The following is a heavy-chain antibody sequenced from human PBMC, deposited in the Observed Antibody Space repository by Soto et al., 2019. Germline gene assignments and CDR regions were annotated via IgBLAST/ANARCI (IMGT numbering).Heavy chain of an antibody. J-gene: IGHJ3*02. D-gene: IGHD4-17*01. CDR1: GYTFTSYY. Sequence: ASVKVSCKASGYTFTSYYMHWVRQAPGQGLEWMGIINPYGGNTSYAQKLQGRVTMTRDTSASTAYMELRSLRSDDTAVYYCASDYGDYVLSGAFDIWGQGTMVTVSS. CDR2: INPYGGNT. V-gene: IGHV1-46*01. CDR3: ASDYGDYVLSGAFDI.